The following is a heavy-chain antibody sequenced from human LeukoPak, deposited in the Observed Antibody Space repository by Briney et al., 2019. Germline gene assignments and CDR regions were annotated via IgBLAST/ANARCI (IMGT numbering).Heavy chain of an antibody. J-gene: IGHJ4*02. V-gene: IGHV3-64*01. Sequence: GGSLRLSCGASGFTFSSYDMHWVRQAPGKGLEYVSGISGSGGTTFYANSVKGRFTISRDNSKNTLYLQMGGLRAEDMAVYYCAKGKSSSWRGFDYWGQGTLVTVSS. D-gene: IGHD6-13*01. CDR2: ISGSGGTT. CDR3: AKGKSSSWRGFDY. CDR1: GFTFSSYD.